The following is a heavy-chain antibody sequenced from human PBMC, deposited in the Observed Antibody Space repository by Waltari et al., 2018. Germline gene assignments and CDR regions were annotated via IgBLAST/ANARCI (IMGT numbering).Heavy chain of an antibody. D-gene: IGHD1-26*01. CDR3: ARSRVGGSYYSFYDY. CDR1: GGTFSSYA. Sequence: QVQLVQSGAEVKKPGSSVKVSCKASGGTFSSYAISWVRQAPGQGLEWMGGISPIVGTANYSQKFQGRVTITADKSASTAYMELSSLRSEDTAVYYCARSRVGGSYYSFYDYWAQGTLVTVSS. V-gene: IGHV1-69*14. J-gene: IGHJ4*02. CDR2: ISPIVGTA.